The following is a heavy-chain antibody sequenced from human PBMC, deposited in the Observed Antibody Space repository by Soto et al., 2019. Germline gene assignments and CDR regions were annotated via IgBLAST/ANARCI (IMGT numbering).Heavy chain of an antibody. CDR1: GFTFSSYA. CDR3: AKGSGYYSPFDY. J-gene: IGHJ4*02. V-gene: IGHV3-23*01. CDR2: ISGSGGST. Sequence: EVQLLESGGGLVQPGGSLRLSCAASGFTFSSYAMSWVRQAPGKGLEWVSAISGSGGSTYYADSVKGRFTISRDNSKNTRYLQMNSLRAEDTAVDYCAKGSGYYSPFDYWGQGTLVTVSS. D-gene: IGHD3-22*01.